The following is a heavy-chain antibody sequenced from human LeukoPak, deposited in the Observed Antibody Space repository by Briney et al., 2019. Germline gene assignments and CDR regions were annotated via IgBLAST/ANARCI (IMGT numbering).Heavy chain of an antibody. Sequence: SETLSLTCAVSGYSISSGYYWGWIRQPPGKGLEWIGSIYHSGSTYYNPSLKSRVTISVDTSKNQFSLKLSSVTAADTAVYYCARHGLAAHNTNWFDPWGQGTLVTVSS. V-gene: IGHV4-38-2*01. J-gene: IGHJ5*02. CDR3: ARHGLAAHNTNWFDP. CDR1: GYSISSGYY. CDR2: IYHSGST. D-gene: IGHD6-25*01.